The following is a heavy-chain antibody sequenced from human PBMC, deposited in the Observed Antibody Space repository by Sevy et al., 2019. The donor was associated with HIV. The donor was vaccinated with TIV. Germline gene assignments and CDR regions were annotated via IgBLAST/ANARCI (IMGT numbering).Heavy chain of an antibody. CDR2: ISDISSAI. CDR3: AREAGGGYDY. V-gene: IGHV3-48*01. D-gene: IGHD5-12*01. Sequence: GGSLRLSCAASGFPFSSYGMNWVRQAPGKGLEWVSYISDISSAIYYADSVKGRFTISRDNAKKSLYLQMNSLRAEDTAVYYCAREAGGGYDYWGQGTLVTVSS. CDR1: GFPFSSYG. J-gene: IGHJ4*02.